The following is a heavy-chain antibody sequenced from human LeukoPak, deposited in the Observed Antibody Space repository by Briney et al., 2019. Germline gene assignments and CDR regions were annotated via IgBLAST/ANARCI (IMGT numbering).Heavy chain of an antibody. D-gene: IGHD1-1*01. CDR2: ISGSGGST. CDR1: GFTFSSYA. Sequence: PGGSLRLSCAASGFTFSSYAMNWVRQAPGKGLEWVSVISGSGGSTYYADSVKGRFTISRDNSKNTLHLQMNSLRAEDTAVYYCAKFVGRNRWFDPWGQGTLVTVSS. V-gene: IGHV3-23*01. CDR3: AKFVGRNRWFDP. J-gene: IGHJ5*02.